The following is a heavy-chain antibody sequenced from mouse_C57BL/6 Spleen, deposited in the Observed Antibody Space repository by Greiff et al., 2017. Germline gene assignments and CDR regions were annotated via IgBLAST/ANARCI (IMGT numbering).Heavy chain of an antibody. V-gene: IGHV5-4*01. CDR1: GFTFSSYA. CDR2: ISDGGSYT. J-gene: IGHJ2*01. CDR3: AREKGMITSYYFDY. Sequence: EVNVVESGGGLVKPGGSLKLSCAASGFTFSSYAMSWVRQTPEKRLEWVATISDGGSYTYYPDNVKGRFTISRDNAKNNLYLQMSQLKSEDTAMYYCAREKGMITSYYFDYWGQGTTLTVSS. D-gene: IGHD2-4*01.